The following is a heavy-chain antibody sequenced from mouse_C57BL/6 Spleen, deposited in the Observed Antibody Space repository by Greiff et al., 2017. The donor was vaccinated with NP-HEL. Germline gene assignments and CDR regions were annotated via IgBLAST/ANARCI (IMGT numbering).Heavy chain of an antibody. CDR3: ARVYDGYPWFAY. J-gene: IGHJ3*01. CDR2: ISDDGSYT. Sequence: EVMLVESGGGLVKPGGSLKLSCAASGFTFSSYAMSWVRQTPEKRLEWVATISDDGSYTYYPDNVKGRFTISRDNAKNNLYLQMSHLKSEDTAMYYCARVYDGYPWFAYWGQGTLVTVSA. V-gene: IGHV5-4*03. CDR1: GFTFSSYA. D-gene: IGHD2-3*01.